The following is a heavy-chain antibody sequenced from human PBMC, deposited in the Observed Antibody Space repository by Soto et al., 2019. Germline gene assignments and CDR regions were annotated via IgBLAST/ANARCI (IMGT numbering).Heavy chain of an antibody. J-gene: IGHJ4*02. CDR3: AGSSWYRGYFDY. Sequence: EVQLVESGGGLVQPGRSLRLSCAASGFTFDDYAMHWVRQAPGKGLEWVSGISWNSGSIGYADSVKGRFTISRDNAKNSLYLQMNSLRAEDTALYYCAGSSWYRGYFDYWGQGTLVTVSS. V-gene: IGHV3-9*01. D-gene: IGHD6-13*01. CDR2: ISWNSGSI. CDR1: GFTFDDYA.